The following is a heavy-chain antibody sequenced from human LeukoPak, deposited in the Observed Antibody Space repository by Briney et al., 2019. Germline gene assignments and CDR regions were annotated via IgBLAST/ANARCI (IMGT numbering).Heavy chain of an antibody. J-gene: IGHJ4*02. Sequence: ASVTVSCKASGYTFTSYYMHWVRQAPGQGIEWMGIINPSGGSTSYAQKLQGRVTMTRDTSTSKVYMELSSLRSEDTAVYYCARVHRLDSSGWHWGQGTLVTVSS. D-gene: IGHD6-19*01. CDR3: ARVHRLDSSGWH. V-gene: IGHV1-46*01. CDR2: INPSGGST. CDR1: GYTFTSYY.